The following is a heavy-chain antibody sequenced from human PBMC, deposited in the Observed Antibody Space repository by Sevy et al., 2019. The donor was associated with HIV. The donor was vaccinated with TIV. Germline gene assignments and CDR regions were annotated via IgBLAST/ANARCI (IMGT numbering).Heavy chain of an antibody. Sequence: GGSLRLSCAASGFTFSNAWMSWVRQAPGKGLEWVGRIKSKTDGRKTDYAAPVKGRFTISRDNSKNTLYVQMNSLKTEDTAVYYCTTESDSSSYIQYSRENDAFDIWGQGTMVTVSS. D-gene: IGHD3-22*01. CDR2: IKSKTDGRKT. CDR1: GFTFSNAW. CDR3: TTESDSSSYIQYSRENDAFDI. J-gene: IGHJ3*02. V-gene: IGHV3-15*01.